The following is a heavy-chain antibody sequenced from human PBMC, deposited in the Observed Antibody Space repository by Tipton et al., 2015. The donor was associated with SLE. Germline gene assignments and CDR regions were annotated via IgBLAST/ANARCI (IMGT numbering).Heavy chain of an antibody. CDR1: GFTFSSYA. Sequence: SLRLSCAASGFTFSSYAMSWVRQAPGKGLEWVSAISGSGGSTYYADSVKGRFTISRDDSKNTLYLQMNSLRAEDTAVYYCAKAPYSTLCWYFDLWGRGTLVTVSS. J-gene: IGHJ2*01. CDR2: ISGSGGST. D-gene: IGHD4-11*01. V-gene: IGHV3-23*01. CDR3: AKAPYSTLCWYFDL.